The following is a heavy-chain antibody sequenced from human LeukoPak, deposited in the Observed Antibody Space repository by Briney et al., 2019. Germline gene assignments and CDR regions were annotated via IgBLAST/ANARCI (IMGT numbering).Heavy chain of an antibody. CDR3: ARGCSSTSCYYYYYGMDV. Sequence: GRSLRLSCAASGFTFSSYAMHWVRQAPGKGLEWVAVISYDGSNKYYADSVKGRFTISRDNSKNTLYLQMNSLRAEDTAVYYCARGCSSTSCYYYYYGMDVWGKGTTVTVSS. J-gene: IGHJ6*04. CDR1: GFTFSSYA. V-gene: IGHV3-30*04. D-gene: IGHD2-2*01. CDR2: ISYDGSNK.